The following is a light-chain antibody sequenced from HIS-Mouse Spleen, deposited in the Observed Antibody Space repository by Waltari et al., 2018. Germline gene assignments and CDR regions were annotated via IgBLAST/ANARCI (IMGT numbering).Light chain of an antibody. V-gene: IGLV2-18*01. J-gene: IGLJ2*01. CDR3: SLYTSSSTLV. CDR1: SSDVGSYNR. CDR2: EVS. Sequence: QSALTQPPSVSGSPGQSVTIACTGTSSDVGSYNRVSRYQQPPGQAPKLMIYEVSTRPSGVPDRFSGSKSGNTASLTISGLQAEDEADYYCSLYTSSSTLVFGGGTKLTVL.